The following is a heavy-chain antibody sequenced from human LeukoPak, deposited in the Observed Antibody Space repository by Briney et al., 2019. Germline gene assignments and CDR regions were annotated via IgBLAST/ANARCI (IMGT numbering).Heavy chain of an antibody. J-gene: IGHJ4*02. CDR3: ARNGYTSGWYRN. Sequence: GGSLRLSCAASGFTISSNYMSWVRQAPGKGLEWVSTIYSGGSTYYADSVKGRFTISRDTSKNTLYLQMNSLRGEDTAVYYCARNGYTSGWYRNWGQGTLVTVSS. V-gene: IGHV3-53*01. CDR1: GFTISSNY. D-gene: IGHD6-19*01. CDR2: IYSGGST.